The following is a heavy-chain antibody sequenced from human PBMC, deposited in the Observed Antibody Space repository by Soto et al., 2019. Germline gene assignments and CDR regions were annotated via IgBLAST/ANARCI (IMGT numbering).Heavy chain of an antibody. CDR3: AREDYEAFHFDY. V-gene: IGHV3-48*03. CDR1: GFTFSSYE. Sequence: EVQLVESGGGLVKPGGSLRLSCAASGFTFSSYEMNWVRQAPGKGLEWVSYISSSGSTIYYADSVKGRFTISRDNAKNSLDLQRNSLRAEDTAVYYCAREDYEAFHFDYWGQGTLVTVSS. J-gene: IGHJ4*02. CDR2: ISSSGSTI. D-gene: IGHD4-17*01.